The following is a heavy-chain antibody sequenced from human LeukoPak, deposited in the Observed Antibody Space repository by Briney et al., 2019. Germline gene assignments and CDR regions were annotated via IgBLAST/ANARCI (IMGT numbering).Heavy chain of an antibody. V-gene: IGHV4-39*07. CDR2: INHSGST. CDR3: ATGSEGNYYYYYMDV. CDR1: GGPISISSYY. J-gene: IGHJ6*03. Sequence: SETLSLTCTVSGGPISISSYYSGCVRHPPRNWLEWIGEINHSGSTNYNPSLKSRVTISVDTSKNQSSLKLSSVTAADTAVYYCATGSEGNYYYYYMDVWGKGTTVTISS. D-gene: IGHD3-10*01.